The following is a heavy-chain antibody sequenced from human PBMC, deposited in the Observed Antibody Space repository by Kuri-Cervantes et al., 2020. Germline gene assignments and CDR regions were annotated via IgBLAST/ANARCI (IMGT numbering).Heavy chain of an antibody. J-gene: IGHJ4*02. D-gene: IGHD2-2*01. V-gene: IGHV3-21*04. Sequence: GGSLRLSCVASGFIFSSYDMNWVRQAPEKGLEWVASISSSSTYINYADAVKGRFTISRDNSKNSLYLQMNSLRAEDTAVYYCAKDNVVPTAIFDYWGQGSLVTVSS. CDR3: AKDNVVPTAIFDY. CDR2: ISSSSTYI. CDR1: GFIFSSYD.